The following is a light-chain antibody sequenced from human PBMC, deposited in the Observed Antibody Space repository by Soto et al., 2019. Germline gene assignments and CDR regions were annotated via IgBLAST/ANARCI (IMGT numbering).Light chain of an antibody. J-gene: IGLJ3*02. Sequence: QSALTQPPSASGYPGQSVTISCNGTSSDVGAYNYVSWYQQHPVKAPKVKIYEVSKRPSGVPDRFSGAKSGNTASLTVSGLQAEDEADYYGSADAGTSILGVFGGGTKLTVL. CDR1: SSDVGAYNY. CDR2: EVS. V-gene: IGLV2-8*01. CDR3: SADAGTSILGV.